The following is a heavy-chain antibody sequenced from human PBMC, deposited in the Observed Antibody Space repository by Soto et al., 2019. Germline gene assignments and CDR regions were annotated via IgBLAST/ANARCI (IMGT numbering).Heavy chain of an antibody. CDR1: GGSISGYY. J-gene: IGHJ4*02. D-gene: IGHD1-1*01. Sequence: SETLSLTCIVSGGSISGYYWSWIRQSPGKGLEWIGYMYHSGTTNYNPSLKSRVTISLDTSKNQFSLKLNSVTAEDTAVYYCARAVEGTRLRFDYWGQGTLVTVSS. V-gene: IGHV4-59*01. CDR2: MYHSGTT. CDR3: ARAVEGTRLRFDY.